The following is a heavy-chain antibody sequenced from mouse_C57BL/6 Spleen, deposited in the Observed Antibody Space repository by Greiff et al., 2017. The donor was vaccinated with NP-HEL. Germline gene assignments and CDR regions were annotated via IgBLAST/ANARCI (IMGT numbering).Heavy chain of an antibody. CDR1: GYSFTGYY. D-gene: IGHD2-5*01. CDR2: INPSTGGT. V-gene: IGHV1-42*01. J-gene: IGHJ2*01. CDR3: AVYYSNYDYFDY. Sequence: VQLQQSGPELVKPGASVKISCKASGYSFTGYYMNWVKQSPEKSLEWIGEINPSTGGTTYNQKFKDKATLTVDKSSSTDYMQLKSLTSEDSAVYYCAVYYSNYDYFDYWGQGTTLTVSS.